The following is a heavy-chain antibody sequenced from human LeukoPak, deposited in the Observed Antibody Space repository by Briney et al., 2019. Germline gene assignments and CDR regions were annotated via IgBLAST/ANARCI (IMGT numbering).Heavy chain of an antibody. V-gene: IGHV4-4*07. J-gene: IGHJ4*02. CDR2: IYTSGST. CDR3: ARVTARDYGGHFDY. D-gene: IGHD4-23*01. Sequence: LTXTVSGGSISSYYWSWIRQPAGKGLEWIGRIYTSGSTNYNPSLKSRVTMSVDTSKNQFSLKLSSVTAADTAVYYCARVTARDYGGHFDYWGQGTLVTVSS. CDR1: GGSISSYY.